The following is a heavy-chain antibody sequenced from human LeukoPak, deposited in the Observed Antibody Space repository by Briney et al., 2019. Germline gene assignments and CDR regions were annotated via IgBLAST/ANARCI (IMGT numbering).Heavy chain of an antibody. CDR3: AISIEFWIGYYSAAFDL. J-gene: IGHJ3*01. Sequence: GGSLRLSCEASGFPVSSNYMSWVRQAPGEGVEWGSVIYSRGRIYYVQSVNGRVIISRHHSKNTVYLQINSLRAEHTALYYCAISIEFWIGYYSAAFDLGPQGTRLPV. D-gene: IGHD3-3*01. V-gene: IGHV3-53*01. CDR1: GFPVSSNY. CDR2: IYSRGRI.